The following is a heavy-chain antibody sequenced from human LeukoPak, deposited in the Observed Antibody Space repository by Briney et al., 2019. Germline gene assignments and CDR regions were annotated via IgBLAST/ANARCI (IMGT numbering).Heavy chain of an antibody. CDR1: GFTFSSYA. V-gene: IGHV3-30*04. CDR2: ISYDGNKK. Sequence: GGSLRLSCAASGFTFSSYAMHRVRQAPGKGLEWVAIISYDGNKKYYADSVKGRFTISRDNAKNSLYLQMNSLRAEDTAVYYCARDLMGIAYRGAFYYWGQGTLVTVSS. D-gene: IGHD6-13*01. J-gene: IGHJ4*02. CDR3: ARDLMGIAYRGAFYY.